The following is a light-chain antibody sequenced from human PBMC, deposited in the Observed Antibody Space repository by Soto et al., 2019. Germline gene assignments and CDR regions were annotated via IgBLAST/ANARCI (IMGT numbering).Light chain of an antibody. CDR3: QLFGSASWT. CDR2: GAS. Sequence: DIVLTQSPGTLSLSPGEKATISCRASQTVTNNYLAWYQQKPGQAPRLLIYGASSRATDIPDRFSGSGSGTDFTLTISRLEPEDFAVYYCQLFGSASWTFGQGTKVDIK. CDR1: QTVTNNY. V-gene: IGKV3-20*01. J-gene: IGKJ1*01.